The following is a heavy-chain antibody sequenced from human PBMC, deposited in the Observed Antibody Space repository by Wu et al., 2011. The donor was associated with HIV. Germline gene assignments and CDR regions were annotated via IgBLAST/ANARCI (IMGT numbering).Heavy chain of an antibody. V-gene: IGHV1-69*05. Sequence: QVQLVQSGAEVKKAGSSVKVSCKASGNTFSGYAVSWVRQAPGQGLEWMGGIIPMFGTPNYAQKFQGRVTITTGESTRTAYMELSSLRSEDTAVYYCARAPRAKQYYYGMDVWGQGTTVTGLL. CDR3: ARAPRAKQYYYGMDV. CDR1: GNTFSGYA. CDR2: IIPMFGTP. J-gene: IGHJ6*02.